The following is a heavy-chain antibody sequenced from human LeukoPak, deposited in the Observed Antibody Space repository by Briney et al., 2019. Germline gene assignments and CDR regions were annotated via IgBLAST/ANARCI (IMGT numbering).Heavy chain of an antibody. CDR3: ARGGGYYSNYGY. V-gene: IGHV4-59*12. D-gene: IGHD4-11*01. Sequence: SETLSLTCTVSGGSISSYYWSWIRQPPGKGLEWIGYIYYSGSTNYNPSLKSRVTISVDTSKNQFSLKLSSVTAADTAVYYCARGGGYYSNYGYWGQGTLVTVSS. CDR2: IYYSGST. J-gene: IGHJ4*02. CDR1: GGSISSYY.